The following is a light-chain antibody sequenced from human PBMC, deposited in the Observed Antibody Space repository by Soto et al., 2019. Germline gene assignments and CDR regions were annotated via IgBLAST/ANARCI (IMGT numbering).Light chain of an antibody. CDR2: DTS. J-gene: IGKJ1*01. Sequence: LPLSRGERATLSCRARQTVGSYLAWFRQTPGQAPRLLIYDTSIRATGIPARFSGSGSGTDFTLTISILEAQDFAVYYYQQRSEWPQTFGQGAKVEI. CDR1: QTVGSY. V-gene: IGKV3-11*01. CDR3: QQRSEWPQT.